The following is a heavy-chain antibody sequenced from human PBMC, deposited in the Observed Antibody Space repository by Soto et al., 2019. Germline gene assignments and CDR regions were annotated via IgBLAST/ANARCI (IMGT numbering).Heavy chain of an antibody. CDR1: GGSISSTDHY. CDR2: ISINGQGI. J-gene: IGHJ4*02. Sequence: ETLSLTCTVSGGSISSTDHYWGWIRQAPGKGLEWVSAISINGQGIYYADSVRGRFTISRDNSRNTVFLHMDSLRAEDTAVYYCAKDRAYPRDYFHYWGQGTLVTVSS. CDR3: AKDRAYPRDYFHY. V-gene: IGHV3-23*01.